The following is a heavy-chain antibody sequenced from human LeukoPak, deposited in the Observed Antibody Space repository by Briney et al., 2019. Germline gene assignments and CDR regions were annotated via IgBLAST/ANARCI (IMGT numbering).Heavy chain of an antibody. CDR2: INWNGGST. D-gene: IGHD3-10*01. Sequence: GGSLRLSCAASGFTFDDYGMSWVRQAPGKGLEWVSGINWNGGSTGYADSVKGRFTISRDNAKNSLYLQMNSLRAEDTALYYRARVVTMVRGVISYYMDVWGKGTTVTVSS. CDR3: ARVVTMVRGVISYYMDV. J-gene: IGHJ6*03. CDR1: GFTFDDYG. V-gene: IGHV3-20*04.